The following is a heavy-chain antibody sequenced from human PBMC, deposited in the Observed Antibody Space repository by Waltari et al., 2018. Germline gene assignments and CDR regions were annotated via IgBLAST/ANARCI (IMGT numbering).Heavy chain of an antibody. V-gene: IGHV4-39*07. D-gene: IGHD3-10*01. CDR2: IYYSGST. CDR1: GGSISSSSYY. J-gene: IGHJ3*02. CDR3: AREGVLTMVRGVTNDAFDI. Sequence: QLQLQESGPGLVKPSETLSLTCTVSGGSISSSSYYWGWIRQPPGKGLEWIGSIYYSGSTYYNPHLNSRVTISVDTSKNQFSLKLSSVTAADTAVYYCAREGVLTMVRGVTNDAFDIWGQGTMVTVSS.